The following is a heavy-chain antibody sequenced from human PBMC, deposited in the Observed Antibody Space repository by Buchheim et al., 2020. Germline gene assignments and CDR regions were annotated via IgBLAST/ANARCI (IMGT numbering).Heavy chain of an antibody. CDR1: GFTFSSYE. V-gene: IGHV3-48*03. CDR2: ISSSGSTI. CDR3: ASARFTGTNVDY. D-gene: IGHD1-14*01. J-gene: IGHJ4*02. Sequence: EVQLVESGGGLVQPGGSLRLSCAASGFTFSSYEMNWVRQAPGKGLEWVSYISSSGSTIYYADSVKGRFAISRDNAKKSLYLQMNSLRAEDTAVYYCASARFTGTNVDYWGQGTL.